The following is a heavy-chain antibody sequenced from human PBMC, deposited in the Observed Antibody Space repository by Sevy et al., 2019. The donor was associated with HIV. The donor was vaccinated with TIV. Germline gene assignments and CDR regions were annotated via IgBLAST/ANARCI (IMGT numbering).Heavy chain of an antibody. J-gene: IGHJ4*02. CDR2: ISGSGGST. CDR3: AKAGGLAVAVPFDY. Sequence: GGSLRLSCAASGFTFSSYAMSWVRQAPGKGLEWVSAISGSGGSTYYADSVKGRFTISRDNSKNTLYLQMNSLRAEDTAIYYCAKAGGLAVAVPFDYWGQGTLVTVSS. D-gene: IGHD6-19*01. V-gene: IGHV3-23*01. CDR1: GFTFSSYA.